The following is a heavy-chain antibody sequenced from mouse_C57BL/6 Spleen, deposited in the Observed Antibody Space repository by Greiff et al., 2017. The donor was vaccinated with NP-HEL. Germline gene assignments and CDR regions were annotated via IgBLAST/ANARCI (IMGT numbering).Heavy chain of an antibody. V-gene: IGHV5-9-1*02. D-gene: IGHD1-1*01. CDR3: TREDYYGSSHFDY. J-gene: IGHJ2*01. Sequence: EVQRVESGEGLVKPGGSLKLSCAASGFTFSSYAMSWVRQTPEKRLEWVAYISSGGDYIYYADTVKGRVTISRDNARNTLYLQMSSLKSEDTAMYYCTREDYYGSSHFDYWGKGTTLTVSS. CDR1: GFTFSSYA. CDR2: ISSGGDYI.